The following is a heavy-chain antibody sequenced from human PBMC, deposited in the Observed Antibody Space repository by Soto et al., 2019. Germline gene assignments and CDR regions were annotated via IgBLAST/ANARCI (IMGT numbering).Heavy chain of an antibody. D-gene: IGHD2-15*01. CDR3: ARVLVGAFDI. CDR2: ISYSGST. CDR1: GGSIRSYY. J-gene: IGHJ3*02. V-gene: IGHV4-59*01. Sequence: QVQLQESGPGLVKPSETLSLTCTVSGGSIRSYYWSWIRQPPGKGLEWIGYISYSGSTNYNPSLKSRVTISVDTSKNQFSLKLSSVTAADTAVYYCARVLVGAFDIWGQGTMFTFSS.